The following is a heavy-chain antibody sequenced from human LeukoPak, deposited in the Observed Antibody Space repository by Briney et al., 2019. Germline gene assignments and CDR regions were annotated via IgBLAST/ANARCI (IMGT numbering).Heavy chain of an antibody. J-gene: IGHJ3*01. CDR1: GFTFTSSA. D-gene: IGHD3-22*01. V-gene: IGHV1-58*02. Sequence: VASVKVSCKASGFTFTSSAMQWVRQARGQRLEWIGWTVVGSGNTNYAQKFQERVTITRDMSTSTAYMELSSLRSEDTAVYYCAAAYYYDSSGYISGNDAFDVWGQGTMVTVSS. CDR3: AAAYYYDSSGYISGNDAFDV. CDR2: TVVGSGNT.